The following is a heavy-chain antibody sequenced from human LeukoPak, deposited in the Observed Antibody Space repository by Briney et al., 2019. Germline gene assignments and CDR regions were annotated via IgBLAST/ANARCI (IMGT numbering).Heavy chain of an antibody. D-gene: IGHD3-22*01. J-gene: IGHJ4*02. CDR2: IYRSGST. CDR3: TGKYYYDSSGYYYADY. V-gene: IGHV4-38-2*02. Sequence: PSETLSLTCTVSGYSISSYYWGWIRQPPGKALEWIGSIYRSGSTYYNPSLKSRVTTSLDTSKNQFSLKLSSVTAADTAVYYCTGKYYYDSSGYYYADYWGQGTLVTVSS. CDR1: GYSISSYY.